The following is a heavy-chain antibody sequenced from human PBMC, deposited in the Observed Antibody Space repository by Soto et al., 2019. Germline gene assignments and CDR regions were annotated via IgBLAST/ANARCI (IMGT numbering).Heavy chain of an antibody. V-gene: IGHV1-69*13. CDR1: GCTFSSYA. Sequence: ASVKVSCKASGCTFSSYAISWVRQAPGQGLEWMGGIIPIFGTANYAQKFQGRVTITADESTSTAYMELSSLRSEDTAVYYCARVRDTAMGYYYYGMDVWGQGTTVTVSS. J-gene: IGHJ6*02. CDR2: IIPIFGTA. D-gene: IGHD5-18*01. CDR3: ARVRDTAMGYYYYGMDV.